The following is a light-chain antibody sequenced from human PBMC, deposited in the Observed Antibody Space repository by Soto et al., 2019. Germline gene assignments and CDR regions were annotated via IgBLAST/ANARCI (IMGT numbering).Light chain of an antibody. CDR3: SSYTTSNTRQIV. CDR2: DVT. CDR1: SSDFGIYNY. V-gene: IGLV2-14*03. J-gene: IGLJ1*01. Sequence: QSVLTQPPSVSGSPGQSVTISCTGTSSDFGIYNYVSWYQHHPGKAPKLIIYDVTNRPSGVSNPFSGSKSGNTASLTISGLQPEDEADYYCSSYTTSNTRQIVFGTGTKVTVL.